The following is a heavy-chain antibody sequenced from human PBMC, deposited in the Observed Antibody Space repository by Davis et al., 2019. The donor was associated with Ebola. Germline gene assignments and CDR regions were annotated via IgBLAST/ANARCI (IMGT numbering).Heavy chain of an antibody. CDR2: IYYTGST. Sequence: MPSETLSLTCTVSGGSISSGDYYWGWIRQPPGKGLEWIGYIYYTGSTNYNPSLKSRVTISVDTSKKQLSLKLISVTAADTALYYCARVLDFDYVWGSLGYWGQGTLVTVSS. J-gene: IGHJ4*02. CDR1: GGSISSGDYY. CDR3: ARVLDFDYVWGSLGY. D-gene: IGHD3-16*01. V-gene: IGHV4-61*08.